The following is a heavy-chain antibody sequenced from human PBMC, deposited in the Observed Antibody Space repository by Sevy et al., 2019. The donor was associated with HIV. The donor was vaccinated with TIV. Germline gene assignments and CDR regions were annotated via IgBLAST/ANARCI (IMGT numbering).Heavy chain of an antibody. D-gene: IGHD4-4*01. CDR3: ARDNSVVPDYSNYYYYYGMDV. V-gene: IGHV1-18*01. J-gene: IGHJ6*02. CDR2: ISAYNGNT. Sequence: ASVKVSYKASGYTFTSYGISWVRQAPGQGLEWMGWISAYNGNTNYAQKLQGRVTMTTDTSTSTAYMELRSLRSDDTAVYYCARDNSVVPDYSNYYYYYGMDVWGQGTTVTVSS. CDR1: GYTFTSYG.